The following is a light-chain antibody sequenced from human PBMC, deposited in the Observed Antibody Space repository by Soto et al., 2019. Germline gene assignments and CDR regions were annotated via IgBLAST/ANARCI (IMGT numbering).Light chain of an antibody. J-gene: IGLJ3*02. Sequence: QSVLTQPPSVSGAPGQRVTISCTGSSSNIGAGYDVHWYQQLPGTATKLLIYGNSNRPSGVPDRFSGSKSGHSATLAITGLQAEDEADYYCQSYDSSLGGSVFGGGTKLTVL. CDR3: QSYDSSLGGSV. CDR2: GNS. CDR1: SSNIGAGYD. V-gene: IGLV1-40*01.